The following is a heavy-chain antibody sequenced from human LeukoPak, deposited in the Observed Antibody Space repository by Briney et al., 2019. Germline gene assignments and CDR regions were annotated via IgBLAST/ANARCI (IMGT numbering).Heavy chain of an antibody. V-gene: IGHV1-18*01. CDR2: ISAYNGNT. Sequence: ASVKVSCKASGYTFTSYGISWVRQAPGQGLEWMGWISAYNGNTNYAQKLQGRVTMTTDTSTSTAYMELRSLRSDDTAVYYCARDRTSCSGGSCTNWFDPRGQGTLVTVSS. CDR1: GYTFTSYG. J-gene: IGHJ5*02. CDR3: ARDRTSCSGGSCTNWFDP. D-gene: IGHD2-15*01.